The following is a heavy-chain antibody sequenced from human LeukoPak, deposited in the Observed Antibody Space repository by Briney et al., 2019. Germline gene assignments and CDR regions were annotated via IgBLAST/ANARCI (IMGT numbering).Heavy chain of an antibody. D-gene: IGHD6-19*01. J-gene: IGHJ4*02. V-gene: IGHV3-30*04. Sequence: GGSLRLSCAASGFTFSSYEMNWVRQAPGKGLVWVAVISYDGSNKYYADSVKGRFTISRDNSENTLYLQMNSLRAEDTAVYYCARFPPTIAVAHSSCWGQGTLVTVSS. CDR1: GFTFSSYE. CDR2: ISYDGSNK. CDR3: ARFPPTIAVAHSSC.